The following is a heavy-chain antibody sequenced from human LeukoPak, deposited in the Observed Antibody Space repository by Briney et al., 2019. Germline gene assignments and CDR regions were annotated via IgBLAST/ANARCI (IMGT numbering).Heavy chain of an antibody. CDR2: INLSGGST. V-gene: IGHV1-46*01. CDR1: GYTFTSYY. J-gene: IGHJ4*02. Sequence: GASAKVSCKASGYTFTSYYMHWVRQAPGQGLEWMGIINLSGGSTNYAQKFQGRVTMTRDTSTSTVYMELSSLRSEDTAVYYCARDRVGATNYFDYWGQGTLVTVSS. CDR3: ARDRVGATNYFDY. D-gene: IGHD1-26*01.